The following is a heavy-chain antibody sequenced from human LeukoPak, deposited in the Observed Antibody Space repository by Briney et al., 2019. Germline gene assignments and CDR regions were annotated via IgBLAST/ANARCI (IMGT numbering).Heavy chain of an antibody. CDR2: INPNSGGT. V-gene: IGHV1-2*02. CDR3: ARDSAYCTNGVCSYSWDY. Sequence: ASVTVSCKASGYTSTGYYMHWVRQAPGQGLEWMGWINPNSGGTNYAQKFQGRVTMTRDTSISTAYMELSRLRSDDTAVYYCARDSAYCTNGVCSYSWDYWGQGTLVTVSS. D-gene: IGHD2-8*01. J-gene: IGHJ4*02. CDR1: GYTSTGYY.